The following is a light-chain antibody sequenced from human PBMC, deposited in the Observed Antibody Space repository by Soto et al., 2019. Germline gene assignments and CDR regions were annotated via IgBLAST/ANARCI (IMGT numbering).Light chain of an antibody. CDR1: SSDVGGYNY. CDR3: SSFAGISTV. J-gene: IGLJ1*01. Sequence: QSVLTQPPSASGSPGQSVTISCTGTSSDVGGYNYVSWYQQHPGKAPKLVIYEVSKRPSGVPDRFSGSKSVNTASLTVSGLQAEDEADYYCSSFAGISTVFGTGTKVTVL. CDR2: EVS. V-gene: IGLV2-8*01.